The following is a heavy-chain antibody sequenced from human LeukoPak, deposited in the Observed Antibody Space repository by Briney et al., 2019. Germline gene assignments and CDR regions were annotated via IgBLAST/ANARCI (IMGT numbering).Heavy chain of an antibody. CDR2: ISSSSSYI. CDR3: ARDPRYNSAFDI. V-gene: IGHV3-21*01. CDR1: GFTFSSYE. J-gene: IGHJ3*02. Sequence: GGSLRLSCAASGFTFSSYEMNWVRQAPGKGLEWVSSISSSSSYIYYADPVKGRFTISRDNAKNSLYLQMNSLRAEDTAVYYCARDPRYNSAFDIWGQGTMVTVSS. D-gene: IGHD1-1*01.